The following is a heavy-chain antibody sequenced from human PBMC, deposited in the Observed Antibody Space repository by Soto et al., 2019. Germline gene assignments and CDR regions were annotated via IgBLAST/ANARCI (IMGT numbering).Heavy chain of an antibody. CDR1: GGSISSGGYY. CDR2: IYYSGST. Sequence: SETLSLTCTVSGGSISSGGYYWSWIRQHPGKGLEWIGYIYYSGSTYYNPSLKSRVTISVDTSKNQFSLKLSSVTAADTAVYYCARGGAAAATVYYYYYGMDVWAQGTTVT. J-gene: IGHJ6*02. D-gene: IGHD6-13*01. CDR3: ARGGAAAATVYYYYYGMDV. V-gene: IGHV4-31*03.